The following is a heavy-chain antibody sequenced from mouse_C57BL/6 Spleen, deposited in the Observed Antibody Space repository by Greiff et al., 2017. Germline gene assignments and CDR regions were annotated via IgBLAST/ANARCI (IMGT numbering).Heavy chain of an antibody. CDR2: IDPSDSET. CDR1: GYTFTSYW. CDR3: ARLGVTTVASYYAMDY. V-gene: IGHV1-52*01. Sequence: VQLQQPGAELVRPGSSVKLSCKASGYTFTSYWMHLVKQRPIQGLEWIGNIDPSDSETHYNQKFKDKATLTVDKSSSTAYMQLSSLTSEDSAVYYCARLGVTTVASYYAMDYWGQGTSVTVSS. J-gene: IGHJ4*01. D-gene: IGHD1-1*01.